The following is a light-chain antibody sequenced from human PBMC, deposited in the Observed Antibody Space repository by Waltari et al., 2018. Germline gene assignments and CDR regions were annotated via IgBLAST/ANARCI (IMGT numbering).Light chain of an antibody. V-gene: IGLV1-40*01. CDR3: QSYDRSLSGSV. Sequence: QSVLTQPPSVSGAPGQRVTISCTGSSSNIGAGYDVHWYQQLPGTAPKLLIYDNNNRPSGAPDRFSGSKSGTSASLAITGLQAEDEADYYCQSYDRSLSGSVFGGGTKLTVL. CDR2: DNN. J-gene: IGLJ2*01. CDR1: SSNIGAGYD.